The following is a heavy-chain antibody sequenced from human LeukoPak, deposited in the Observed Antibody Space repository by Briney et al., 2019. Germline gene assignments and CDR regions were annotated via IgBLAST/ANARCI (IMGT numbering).Heavy chain of an antibody. J-gene: IGHJ4*02. D-gene: IGHD6-19*01. CDR2: IKWNGGST. CDR1: GYTFKDHG. Sequence: GGSLRLSCAASGYTFKDHGMSWVRQAPGKGLERVSGIKWNGGSTGYADSVKGRFTISRDNAKNSLYLQMNSLRDEDTALYYCARGDSNGWYFDCWGQGTLVTVSS. CDR3: ARGDSNGWYFDC. V-gene: IGHV3-20*04.